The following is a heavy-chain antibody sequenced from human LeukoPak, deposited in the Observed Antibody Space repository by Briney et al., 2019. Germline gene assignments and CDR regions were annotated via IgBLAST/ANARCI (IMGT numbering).Heavy chain of an antibody. CDR1: GFSFNTYA. CDR3: ARDAPDQFLEGFLISGIDY. J-gene: IGHJ4*02. V-gene: IGHV3-23*01. D-gene: IGHD3-3*01. Sequence: PGRSLRLSCAASGFSFNTYAMSWVRQAPGKGLEWVSAISSSGDRTFYADSVKGRFTISRDNSNNTLYLQLNTLRAEDTAVYYCARDAPDQFLEGFLISGIDYWGQGTMVTVSS. CDR2: ISSSGDRT.